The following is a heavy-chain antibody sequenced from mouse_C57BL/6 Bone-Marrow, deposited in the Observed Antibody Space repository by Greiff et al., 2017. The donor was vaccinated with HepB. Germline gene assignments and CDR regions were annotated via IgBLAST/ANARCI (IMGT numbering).Heavy chain of an antibody. CDR3: ARLRGGYYDAMGC. CDR1: GFSLTSYG. CDR2: IWSDGST. Sequence: QVQLKESGPGLVAPSQSLSITCTVSGFSLTSYGVHWVRQPPGKGLEWLVVIWSDGSTTYNSALKSRLSISKDNTKSQVFLKMNSLQTDDTAMYYCARLRGGYYDAMGCWGQGTSVTVSS. J-gene: IGHJ4*01. D-gene: IGHD2-3*01. V-gene: IGHV2-6*03.